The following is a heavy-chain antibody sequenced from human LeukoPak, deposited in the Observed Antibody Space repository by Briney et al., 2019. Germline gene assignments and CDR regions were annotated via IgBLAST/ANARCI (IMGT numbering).Heavy chain of an antibody. CDR1: GGSFSGYY. CDR3: ARVGGDYGGNSGYYYYYYYMDV. V-gene: IGHV4-34*01. CDR2: INHSGST. J-gene: IGHJ6*03. D-gene: IGHD4-23*01. Sequence: SETLSLTCAVYGGSFSGYYWSWIRQPPGKGLEWIGEINHSGSTNYNPSLKSRVTISVDTSKNQFSLKLSSVTAADTAVYYCARVGGDYGGNSGYYYYYYYMDVWGKGTTVTVSS.